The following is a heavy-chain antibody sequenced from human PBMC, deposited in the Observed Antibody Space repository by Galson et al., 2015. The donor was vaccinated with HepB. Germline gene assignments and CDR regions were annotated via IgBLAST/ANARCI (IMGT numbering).Heavy chain of an antibody. D-gene: IGHD3-9*01. J-gene: IGHJ4*02. V-gene: IGHV4-59*09. Sequence: NYNPSLKSRVTISLDTSENQFSLKLTSVTAADTAVYYCARGSRYFDWLSSPSYFVYWGRGTQVTVSS. CDR3: ARGSRYFDWLSSPSYFVY.